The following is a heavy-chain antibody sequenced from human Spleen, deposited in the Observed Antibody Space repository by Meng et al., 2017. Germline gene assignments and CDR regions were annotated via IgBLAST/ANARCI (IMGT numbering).Heavy chain of an antibody. CDR2: ISSSGTTT. V-gene: IGHV3-48*03. Sequence: GESLKTSCAASGFTFSKYEMNWVRQAPGKGLEWVSYISSSGTTTYYGDSVKGRFTISRDNAKNSLYLQMNSLRTDDTAFYYCAKDKVGSISTFFDFWGQGTLVTVSS. CDR1: GFTFSKYE. D-gene: IGHD2-21*01. J-gene: IGHJ4*02. CDR3: AKDKVGSISTFFDF.